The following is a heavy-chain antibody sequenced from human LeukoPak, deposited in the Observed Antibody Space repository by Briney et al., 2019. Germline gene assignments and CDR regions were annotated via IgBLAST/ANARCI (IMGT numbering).Heavy chain of an antibody. V-gene: IGHV3-7*01. D-gene: IGHD3-10*01. Sequence: GGSLRLSCVASGFTFSSRDWMTWVRQAPGKGLEWVANIKQDGSEKNYVDSVKGRFTISRDNAKNSVDLQMNSLGVEDTAVYYCVKVAKYYYGSETYYFFEHWGQGTPVTASS. CDR2: IKQDGSEK. CDR3: VKVAKYYYGSETYYFFEH. CDR1: GFTFSSRDW. J-gene: IGHJ4*02.